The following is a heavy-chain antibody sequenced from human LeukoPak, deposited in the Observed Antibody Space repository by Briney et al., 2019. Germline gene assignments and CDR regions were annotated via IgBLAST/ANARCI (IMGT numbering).Heavy chain of an antibody. Sequence: PSETLSLTCTVSGGSISSRGYYWGWIRQPPGKGLEWIGNIYYSGSTYYNPSLRSRVTISEDTSKNQFSLKLSSVTAADTAVYYCARTPDDYWSGYSRPFDYWGQGTLVTVSS. D-gene: IGHD3-3*01. CDR1: GGSISSRGYY. V-gene: IGHV4-39*07. J-gene: IGHJ4*02. CDR2: IYYSGST. CDR3: ARTPDDYWSGYSRPFDY.